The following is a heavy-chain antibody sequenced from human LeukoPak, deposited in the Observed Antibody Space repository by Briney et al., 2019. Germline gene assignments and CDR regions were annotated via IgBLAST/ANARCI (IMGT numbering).Heavy chain of an antibody. D-gene: IGHD3-22*01. J-gene: IGHJ5*02. CDR2: ISTTSSLI. CDR3: AREMDYFDSSNFYPHLMFDP. V-gene: IGHV3-48*04. Sequence: PGGSLRLSCAASGFSFSTYGMNWVRQAPGKGLEWISYISTTSSLIYYADSVKGRFTISRDNAKNSLYLQMTSLRAEDTAVYYCAREMDYFDSSNFYPHLMFDPWGQGTLVTVSS. CDR1: GFSFSTYG.